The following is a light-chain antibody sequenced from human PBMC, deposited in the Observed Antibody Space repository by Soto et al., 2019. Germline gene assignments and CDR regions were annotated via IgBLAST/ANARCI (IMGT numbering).Light chain of an antibody. CDR2: GAS. V-gene: IGKV3-15*01. Sequence: IVMTQSPATLSVSPGERATLSCRASQSGSSSLAWYQQKPVQAPRLLVYGASTRATGIPARFSGSGSGTEFTLTISSLQSEDFAVYYCQQYNNWPYTFGQGTKLEIK. CDR3: QQYNNWPYT. CDR1: QSGSSS. J-gene: IGKJ2*01.